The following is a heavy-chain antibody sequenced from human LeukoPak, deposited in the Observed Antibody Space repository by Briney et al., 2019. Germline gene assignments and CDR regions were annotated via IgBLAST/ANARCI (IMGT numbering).Heavy chain of an antibody. J-gene: IGHJ5*02. CDR1: GCTFTSYD. CDR3: ARSYYYDSSGYYYGNWFDP. V-gene: IGHV1-8*03. CDR2: MNPNSGNT. D-gene: IGHD3-22*01. Sequence: ASVKVSCKASGCTFTSYDINWVRQATGQGLEWMGWMNPNSGNTGYAQKFQGRVTITRNTSISTAYMELSSLRSEDTAVYYCARSYYYDSSGYYYGNWFDPWGQGTLVTVSS.